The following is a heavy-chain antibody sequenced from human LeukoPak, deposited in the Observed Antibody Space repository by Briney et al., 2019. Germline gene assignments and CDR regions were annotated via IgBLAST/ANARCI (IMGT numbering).Heavy chain of an antibody. CDR3: AKDRDWYYFDY. Sequence: GGSLRLSCAGSGFTFSSYGMHWVRQAPGKGLEWVAVISYDGSNKYYADSVKGRLTISRDNSKNTLYLQMNSLRAEDTAVYYCAKDRDWYYFDYWGQGTLVTVSS. D-gene: IGHD5-24*01. CDR1: GFTFSSYG. CDR2: ISYDGSNK. V-gene: IGHV3-30*18. J-gene: IGHJ4*02.